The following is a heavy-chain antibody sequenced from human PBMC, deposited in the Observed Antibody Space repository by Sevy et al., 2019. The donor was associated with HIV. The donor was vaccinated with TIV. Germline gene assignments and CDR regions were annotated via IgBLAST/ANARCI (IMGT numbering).Heavy chain of an antibody. CDR3: VRGYFGSGSYRLLY. V-gene: IGHV1-2*02. Sequence: ASVKVSCKASGYSFTGFYIHWMRQAPGQGLEWMGWINPNNGDAKYAQKYQGRVTMTRDTSATSTYMELTSLRSDGTAMYYCVRGYFGSGSYRLLYWGQGAPVTVSS. CDR1: GYSFTGFY. CDR2: INPNNGDA. J-gene: IGHJ4*02. D-gene: IGHD3-10*01.